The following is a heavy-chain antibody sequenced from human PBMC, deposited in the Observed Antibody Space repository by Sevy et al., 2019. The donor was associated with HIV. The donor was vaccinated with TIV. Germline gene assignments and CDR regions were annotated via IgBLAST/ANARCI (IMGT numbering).Heavy chain of an antibody. D-gene: IGHD2-21*02. CDR2: ITYSGTNK. CDR3: ARVAVEYCTDDCYHRFDY. J-gene: IGHJ4*02. Sequence: EGSLRLSCAASGFTFTLYAIHWVRQAPGKELEWVALITYSGTNKYYADSVKGRFTISRDDSKNTAYLQMNNLRTDDTGVYYCARVAVEYCTDDCYHRFDYWGQGTQVTVSS. CDR1: GFTFTLYA. V-gene: IGHV3-30-3*01.